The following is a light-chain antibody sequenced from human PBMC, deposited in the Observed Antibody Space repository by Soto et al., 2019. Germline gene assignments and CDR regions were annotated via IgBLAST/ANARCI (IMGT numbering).Light chain of an antibody. CDR3: QQYNTYSPT. V-gene: IGKV1-5*03. CDR2: KAS. J-gene: IGKJ1*01. Sequence: DIQMTQSPSTLSASVGDRVTITCRASQSISSWLAWYQQKPRKAPHLLIYKASSLESGVPSRFSGSGSGTEFTLTISSLQPDDFATYYCQQYNTYSPTFGQGTKVDI. CDR1: QSISSW.